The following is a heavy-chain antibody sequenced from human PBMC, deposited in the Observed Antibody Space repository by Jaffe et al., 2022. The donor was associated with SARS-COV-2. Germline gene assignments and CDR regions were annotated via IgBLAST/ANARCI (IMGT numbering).Heavy chain of an antibody. CDR1: GFTFSSYA. D-gene: IGHD3-22*01. CDR2: ISGSGGST. V-gene: IGHV3-23*01. Sequence: EVQLLESGGGLVQPGGSLRLSCAASGFTFSSYAMSWVRQAPGKGLEWVSAISGSGGSTYYADSVKGRFTISRDNSKNTLYLQMNSLRAEDTAVYYCAKDYSRGLLGYNWFDPWGQGTLVTVSS. J-gene: IGHJ5*02. CDR3: AKDYSRGLLGYNWFDP.